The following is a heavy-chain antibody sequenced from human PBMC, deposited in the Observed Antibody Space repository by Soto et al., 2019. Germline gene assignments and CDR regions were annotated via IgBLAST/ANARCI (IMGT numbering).Heavy chain of an antibody. CDR2: IYYSGST. CDR3: ARVGVGHGSYYYYGMGV. CDR1: GGSISSSSFH. V-gene: IGHV4-61*05. J-gene: IGHJ6*02. D-gene: IGHD1-26*01. Sequence: PSETLSLTCTVSGGSISSSSFHWGWIRQPPGKGLEWIGYIYYSGSTYYNPSLKSRVTISVDTSKNQFSLKLSSVTAADTAVYYCARVGVGHGSYYYYGMGVWGQGTTVTVSS.